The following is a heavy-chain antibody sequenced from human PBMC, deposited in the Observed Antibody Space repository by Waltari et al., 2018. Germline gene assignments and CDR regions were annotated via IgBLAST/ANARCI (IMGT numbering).Heavy chain of an antibody. CDR3: ARLRGAND. CDR2: INQDGREQ. J-gene: IGHJ4*02. CDR1: GFTFSSYW. V-gene: IGHV3-7*01. Sequence: EVQLVESGGGLVQPGGSLSLSCAASGFTFSSYWMIWVRQAPGQGLEWAANINQDGREQSYVASVKCPFTISRDNAKQSLYLQMNSLRPDDTAIYYCARLRGANDWGQGTLVTVSS. D-gene: IGHD3-10*01.